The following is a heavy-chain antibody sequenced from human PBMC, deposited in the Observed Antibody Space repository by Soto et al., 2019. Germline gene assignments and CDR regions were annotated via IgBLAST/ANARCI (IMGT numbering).Heavy chain of an antibody. CDR3: ARKPQFSSGGYHFDT. V-gene: IGHV5-51*01. CDR1: GYTFTNYW. D-gene: IGHD6-19*01. Sequence: PGESLKISCKASGYTFTNYWIGWVRQMPEKGLEWMGIIYPGDSDTRYSPSFQGQVTISADKSISTAYLQWSSLKASDTAMYYCARKPQFSSGGYHFDTWGQGTLVTVSS. CDR2: IYPGDSDT. J-gene: IGHJ4*02.